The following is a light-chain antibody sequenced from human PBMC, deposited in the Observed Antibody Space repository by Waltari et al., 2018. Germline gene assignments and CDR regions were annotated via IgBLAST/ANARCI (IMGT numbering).Light chain of an antibody. CDR3: EARDDSLDDVV. V-gene: IGLV1-44*01. J-gene: IGLJ2*01. Sequence: QPVLTQPPSVSGTPGQRVSIPCSGSSPNLGRALCNWSQQHPGTPPKRVLYANSQRPSGVPDRYSGSKAGTSASLAISGLQSEDEADYYCEARDDSLDDVVFGGGTKLTVL. CDR2: ANS. CDR1: SPNLGRAL.